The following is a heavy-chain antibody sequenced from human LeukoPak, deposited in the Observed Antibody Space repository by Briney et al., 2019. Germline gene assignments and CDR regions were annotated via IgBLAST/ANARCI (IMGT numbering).Heavy chain of an antibody. CDR2: ISWNSGSI. V-gene: IGHV3-9*01. J-gene: IGHJ3*02. D-gene: IGHD3-16*02. CDR3: ARDSPHEMGDYVWGSYRQNAFDI. Sequence: GGSLRLSCAASGFTFDDYAMHWVRQAPGKGLEWVSGISWNSGSIGYADSVKGRFTISRDNAKNSLYLQMNSLRAEDTAVYYCARDSPHEMGDYVWGSYRQNAFDIWGQGTMVTVSS. CDR1: GFTFDDYA.